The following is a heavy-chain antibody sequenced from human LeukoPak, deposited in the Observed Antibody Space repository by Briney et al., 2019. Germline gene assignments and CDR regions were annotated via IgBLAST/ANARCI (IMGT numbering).Heavy chain of an antibody. Sequence: ASVKVSCKASGYTFTSYYMHWVRQAPGQELEWMGIINPSGGSTSHAQKFQGRVTMTRDTSTSTVYMELSSLRSEDTAVYYCARGDYYDSSGYLQFDYWGQGTLVTVSS. V-gene: IGHV1-46*01. CDR2: INPSGGST. J-gene: IGHJ4*02. CDR3: ARGDYYDSSGYLQFDY. D-gene: IGHD3-22*01. CDR1: GYTFTSYY.